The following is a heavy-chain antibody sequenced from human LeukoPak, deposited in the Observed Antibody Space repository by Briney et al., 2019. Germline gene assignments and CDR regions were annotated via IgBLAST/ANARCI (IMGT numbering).Heavy chain of an antibody. CDR3: ATSSGYDLGSAFDV. CDR1: GFTFSSHA. J-gene: IGHJ3*01. Sequence: GRSLRLSCAGFTFSSHAMHWVRQAPGKGLEWVAVTSYDGNTKYYADSVKGRFTISRDNSKTTMYLQLNSLRADDTAVFYCATSSGYDLGSAFDVWGQGTRVTVSS. CDR2: TSYDGNTK. D-gene: IGHD5-12*01. V-gene: IGHV3-30-3*01.